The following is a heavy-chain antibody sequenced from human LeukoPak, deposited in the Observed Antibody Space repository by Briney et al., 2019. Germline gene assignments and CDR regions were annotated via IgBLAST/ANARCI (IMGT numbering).Heavy chain of an antibody. Sequence: GGSLRLSCAASGFTFSSYAMSWVRQAPGKGLEWASAISGSGGSTYYADSVKGRFTISRDNSKNTLYLQMNSLRAEDTAVYYCAKLSGYSSGWCDYWGQGTLVTVSS. CDR1: GFTFSSYA. CDR3: AKLSGYSSGWCDY. D-gene: IGHD6-19*01. CDR2: ISGSGGST. V-gene: IGHV3-23*01. J-gene: IGHJ4*02.